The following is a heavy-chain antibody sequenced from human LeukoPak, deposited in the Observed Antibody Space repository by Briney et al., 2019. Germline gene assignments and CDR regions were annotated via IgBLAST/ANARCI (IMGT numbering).Heavy chain of an antibody. J-gene: IGHJ1*01. CDR1: GFTFSSYA. Sequence: GGSLRLSCAASGFTFSSYAMSWVRQAPGKGLEWVSAISGSGGSTYYADSVKGRFTISRDNSKNTLYLQMNSLRAEDTAVYYCAKDGDLGYCSGGSCYLELVLFQHWGQGTLVTVSS. V-gene: IGHV3-23*01. CDR3: AKDGDLGYCSGGSCYLELVLFQH. CDR2: ISGSGGST. D-gene: IGHD2-15*01.